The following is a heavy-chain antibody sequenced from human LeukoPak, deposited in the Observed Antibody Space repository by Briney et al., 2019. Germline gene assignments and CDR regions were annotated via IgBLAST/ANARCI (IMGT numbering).Heavy chain of an antibody. J-gene: IGHJ4*02. CDR3: ARGLRLEAMVLDY. Sequence: PSETLSLTCAVYGGSFSGYYWSWIRQPPGKGLEWIGEINHSGSTNYNPSLKSRVTISVDTSKIQFSLKLSSVTAADTAVYYCARGLRLEAMVLDYWGQGTLVTVSS. CDR1: GGSFSGYY. CDR2: INHSGST. D-gene: IGHD5-18*01. V-gene: IGHV4-34*01.